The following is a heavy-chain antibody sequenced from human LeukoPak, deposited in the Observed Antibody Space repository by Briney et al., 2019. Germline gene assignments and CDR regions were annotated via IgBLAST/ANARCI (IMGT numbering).Heavy chain of an antibody. CDR3: ASEGEYNWNDDDAFDI. V-gene: IGHV1-18*01. CDR1: GYTFTSYG. J-gene: IGHJ3*02. Sequence: ASVKVSCKASGYTFTSYGISWVRQAPGQGLEWMGWISAYNGNTNYAQKLQGRVTMTTDTSTSTAYMELRSLRSDDTAVYYCASEGEYNWNDDDAFDIWGQGTMVTVSS. D-gene: IGHD1-20*01. CDR2: ISAYNGNT.